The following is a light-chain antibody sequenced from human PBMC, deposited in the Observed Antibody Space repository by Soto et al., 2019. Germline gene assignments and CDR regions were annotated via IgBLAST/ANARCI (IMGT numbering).Light chain of an antibody. CDR3: KHYNSYSRA. CDR2: KAS. J-gene: IGKJ1*01. Sequence: DIQMTQSPSTLSASVGDRVIITCRASQSVSAWLAWYQQKPGKAPKLLIYKASTLQSGVPSRFSGSGSGTEFTLAISSLQPDDFATYYCKHYNSYSRAFGQGTKVEIK. V-gene: IGKV1-5*03. CDR1: QSVSAW.